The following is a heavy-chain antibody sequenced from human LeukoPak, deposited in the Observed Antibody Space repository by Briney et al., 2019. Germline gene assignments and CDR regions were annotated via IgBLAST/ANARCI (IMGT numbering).Heavy chain of an antibody. Sequence: PSETLSLTCTVSGGSISSYYWSWIRQPAGKGREWIGRIYTSGSTNYNPPLKSRVTMSVDTSKNQFSLKLSSVTAADTAVYYCARDGVGIAAAGLDGSTYYYYYMDVWGKGTTVTVSS. CDR2: IYTSGST. V-gene: IGHV4-4*07. CDR3: ARDGVGIAAAGLDGSTYYYYYMDV. J-gene: IGHJ6*03. D-gene: IGHD6-13*01. CDR1: GGSISSYY.